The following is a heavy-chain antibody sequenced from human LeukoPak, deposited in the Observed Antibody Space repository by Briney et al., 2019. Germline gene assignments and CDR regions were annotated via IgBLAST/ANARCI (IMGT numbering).Heavy chain of an antibody. CDR1: GGSFSGYY. D-gene: IGHD3-10*01. Sequence: SETLSLTCAVYGGSFSGYYWSWLRHPPGKGREWIGQINHSGSTNYNPSLESRVTISVDTSKIQFSLKLNSVTAADTAVYYCASYGSGNYYDLDYWGQGTLVTVSS. CDR3: ASYGSGNYYDLDY. CDR2: INHSGST. V-gene: IGHV4-34*01. J-gene: IGHJ4*02.